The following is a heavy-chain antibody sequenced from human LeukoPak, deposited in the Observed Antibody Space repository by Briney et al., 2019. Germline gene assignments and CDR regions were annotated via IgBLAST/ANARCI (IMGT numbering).Heavy chain of an antibody. Sequence: ASVKVSCKASGNTFTGYNVHWVRQAPGQGLEWMGRINPNNGGTNYAQKFQGRIIMSRDTSISTLYMDLSRLRSDDTAVYYCARVGGSGAYYAFDYWGQGSLVTVSS. CDR1: GNTFTGYN. V-gene: IGHV1-2*06. CDR2: INPNNGGT. D-gene: IGHD3-16*01. J-gene: IGHJ4*02. CDR3: ARVGGSGAYYAFDY.